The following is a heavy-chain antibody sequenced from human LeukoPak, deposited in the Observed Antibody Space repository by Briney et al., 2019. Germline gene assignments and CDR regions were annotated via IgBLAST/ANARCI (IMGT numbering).Heavy chain of an antibody. J-gene: IGHJ4*02. V-gene: IGHV4-4*07. CDR2: IYTSGST. Sequence: SETLSLTCTVSGGSISSSYWSWIRQPAGKGLEWIGRIYTSGSTNYNPSLKSRVTISVDTSKDQFSLKLSSVTAADTAVYYCASELSGSRPLDYWGQGTLVTVSS. D-gene: IGHD1-26*01. CDR1: GGSISSSY. CDR3: ASELSGSRPLDY.